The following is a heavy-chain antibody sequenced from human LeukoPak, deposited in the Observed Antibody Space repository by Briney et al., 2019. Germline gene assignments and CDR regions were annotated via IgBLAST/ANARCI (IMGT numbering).Heavy chain of an antibody. D-gene: IGHD1-26*01. Sequence: GGSLRLSCAASGFTFSSYAMSWVRQAPGKGLEWVSAIGGEKSGSWTKSADSVKGRFTISRDNSKNTLYLQMNSLRAEDTAVYYCAKGSGSYLSRAPAFDIWGQGTMVTVSS. CDR1: GFTFSSYA. J-gene: IGHJ3*02. CDR2: IGGEKSGSWT. CDR3: AKGSGSYLSRAPAFDI. V-gene: IGHV3-23*01.